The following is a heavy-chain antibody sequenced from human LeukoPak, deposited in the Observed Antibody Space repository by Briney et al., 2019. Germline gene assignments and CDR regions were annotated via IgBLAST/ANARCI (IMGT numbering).Heavy chain of an antibody. V-gene: IGHV4-34*01. Sequence: PGESLRLSCTASGFTFGDYAMSWVRQPPGKGLEWIGEINNSGSTNYNPSLKSRVSISVDTSKNQFYLKLTSVTAADTAIYYCARGYKSNWNYWGQGALVTVSS. J-gene: IGHJ4*02. CDR1: GFTFGDYA. D-gene: IGHD1-1*01. CDR3: ARGYKSNWNY. CDR2: INNSGST.